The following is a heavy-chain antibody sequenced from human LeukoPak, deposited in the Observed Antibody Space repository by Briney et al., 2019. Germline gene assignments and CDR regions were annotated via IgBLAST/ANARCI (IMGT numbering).Heavy chain of an antibody. CDR3: ARGGKGYFDY. Sequence: SETLSLTCAVSGGSISSSNWWSWVRQPPGKGLEWIGEINHSGSTNYNPSLKSRVTISVDTSKNQFSLKLSSVTAADTAVYYCARGGKGYFDYWGQGTLVTVSS. CDR2: INHSGST. D-gene: IGHD5-12*01. CDR1: GGSISSSNW. J-gene: IGHJ4*02. V-gene: IGHV4-4*02.